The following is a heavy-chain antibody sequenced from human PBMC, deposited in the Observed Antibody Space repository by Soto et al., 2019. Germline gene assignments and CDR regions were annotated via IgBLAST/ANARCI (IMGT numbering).Heavy chain of an antibody. Sequence: KTSETLSLTCTVSGGSISSYYWSWIRQPPGKGLEWIGYIYYSGSTNYNPSLKSRVTISVDTSKNQFSLKLSSVTAADTAVYYCARGVVVAATDAFDIW. J-gene: IGHJ3*02. CDR1: GGSISSYY. V-gene: IGHV4-59*01. D-gene: IGHD2-15*01. CDR2: IYYSGST. CDR3: ARGVVVAATDAFDI.